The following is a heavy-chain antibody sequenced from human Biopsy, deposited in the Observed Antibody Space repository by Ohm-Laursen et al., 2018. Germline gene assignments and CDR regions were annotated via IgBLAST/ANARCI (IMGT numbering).Heavy chain of an antibody. Sequence: SLRLSCAASGFTFSSYGMHWVRQAPGKGLEWVAVIWYDGRRQYYADSVKGRFTISGDNSKNTLYLQMNSLRAEDTAVYYCARDGAAGYGLDVWGQGTTVTVSS. CDR2: IWYDGRRQ. J-gene: IGHJ6*02. V-gene: IGHV3-33*01. CDR3: ARDGAAGYGLDV. D-gene: IGHD6-25*01. CDR1: GFTFSSYG.